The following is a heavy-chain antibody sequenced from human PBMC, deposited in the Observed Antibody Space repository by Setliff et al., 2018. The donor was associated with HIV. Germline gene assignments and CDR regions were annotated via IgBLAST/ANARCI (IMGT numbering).Heavy chain of an antibody. CDR2: ISGYNGHT. Sequence: GASVKVSCKASGYTFSSFAMSWVRQAPGQGLEWVAWISGYNGHTNYAQRFQGRVTVTTDTSTSTAYMELRSLRSDDTAVYFCAKIAQPDYYDSSGYYPRGAFDIWGQGTMVTVSS. CDR1: GYTFSSFA. V-gene: IGHV1-18*01. J-gene: IGHJ3*02. D-gene: IGHD3-22*01. CDR3: AKIAQPDYYDSSGYYPRGAFDI.